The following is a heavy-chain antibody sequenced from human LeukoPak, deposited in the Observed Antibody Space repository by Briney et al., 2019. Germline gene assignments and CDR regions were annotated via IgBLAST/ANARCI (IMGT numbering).Heavy chain of an antibody. Sequence: KVSCKASGGTFSSYAISWVRQAPGQGLEWMGGIIPIFGTANYAQKFQGRVTITADESTSTAYMELSSLRSEDTAVYYCARVVLRFLEWLPYYFDYWGQGTLVTVSS. CDR1: GGTFSSYA. D-gene: IGHD3-3*01. CDR2: IIPIFGTA. CDR3: ARVVLRFLEWLPYYFDY. J-gene: IGHJ4*02. V-gene: IGHV1-69*01.